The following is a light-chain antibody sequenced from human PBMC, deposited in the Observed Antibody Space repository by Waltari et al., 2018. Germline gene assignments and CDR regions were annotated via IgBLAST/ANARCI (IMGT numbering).Light chain of an antibody. Sequence: SSGLTQDPAVSVALGQTVSITCQGDSLRTYYASWYQQKPGQAPVLVISGNNKWPSGIPNRFSPTSSGSTASLTITGAQAEDEADYYCNSRDSSGNHLLFGGGTKLTVL. CDR3: NSRDSSGNHLL. J-gene: IGLJ2*01. CDR2: GNN. V-gene: IGLV3-19*01. CDR1: SLRTYY.